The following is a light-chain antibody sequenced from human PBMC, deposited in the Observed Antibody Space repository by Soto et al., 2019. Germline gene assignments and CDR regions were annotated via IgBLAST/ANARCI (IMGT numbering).Light chain of an antibody. J-gene: IGKJ1*01. CDR2: DAS. Sequence: EVMLTQSPCTLSLSPGERATLSCRASQSVGGSFLAWYQQKPGQAPRLLIYDASSRATGIPDRFSGSESGTDFTLTISRLEPEDFAVYYCQQYGISPQAFGQGTKVAIK. CDR3: QQYGISPQA. CDR1: QSVGGSF. V-gene: IGKV3-20*01.